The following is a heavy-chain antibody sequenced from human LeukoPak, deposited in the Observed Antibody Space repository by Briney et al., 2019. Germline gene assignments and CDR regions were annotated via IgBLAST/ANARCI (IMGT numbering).Heavy chain of an antibody. J-gene: IGHJ4*02. CDR3: ARQAKYTFGYYYFDY. V-gene: IGHV4-59*08. CDR1: GDSIGTYF. D-gene: IGHD5-18*01. Sequence: PSDTLSLTCSVSGDSIGTYFWSWIRQPPGKGLEWVGYIHYTWNTNYNPSLKSRITISVDPSKNQFSLNMISVTAADTAVYYCARQAKYTFGYYYFDYWGLGNLVTVSS. CDR2: IHYTWNT.